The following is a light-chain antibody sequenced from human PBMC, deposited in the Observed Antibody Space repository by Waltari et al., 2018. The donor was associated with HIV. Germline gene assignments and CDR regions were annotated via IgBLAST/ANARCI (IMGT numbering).Light chain of an antibody. Sequence: QSALTQPLAVSGSPGQSVTISCTGTTSDLGTYNHVCWYHQTPVTAPKLIIYDVNSRPSGVPDRFSGSKSGNTASLTISGLQAEDEGDYYCSSYTTTTARVFGTGTKVTVL. V-gene: IGLV2-18*02. CDR2: DVN. CDR3: SSYTTTTARV. CDR1: TSDLGTYNH. J-gene: IGLJ1*01.